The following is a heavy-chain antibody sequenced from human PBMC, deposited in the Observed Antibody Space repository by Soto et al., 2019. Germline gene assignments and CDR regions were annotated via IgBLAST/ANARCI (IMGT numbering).Heavy chain of an antibody. J-gene: IGHJ6*02. Sequence: QAQLVQSGAEVKKPGASVKVSCKASGYSFSSYGITWVRQAPGQGLEWLGWTSPYNDDTKYARRFQGRVTMTTDTSTRSGFMDIRGLRSDETAIYYCARGGYYDSSGARNYHYYGMDVWGQGTTVTVSS. CDR1: GYSFSSYG. CDR3: ARGGYYDSSGARNYHYYGMDV. V-gene: IGHV1-18*01. CDR2: TSPYNDDT. D-gene: IGHD3-22*01.